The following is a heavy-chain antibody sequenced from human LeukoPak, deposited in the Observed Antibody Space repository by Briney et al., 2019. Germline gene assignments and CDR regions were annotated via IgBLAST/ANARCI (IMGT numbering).Heavy chain of an antibody. CDR3: ARDRNYVDAFDI. Sequence: SETLSLTCTVSGYSISSGYYWSWIRQPPGKGLEWIGYIYYSGSTNYNPSLKSRVTISVDTSKNQFSLKLSSVTAADTAVYYCARDRNYVDAFDIWGQGTMVTVSS. D-gene: IGHD4-11*01. V-gene: IGHV4-61*01. CDR2: IYYSGST. J-gene: IGHJ3*02. CDR1: GYSISSGYY.